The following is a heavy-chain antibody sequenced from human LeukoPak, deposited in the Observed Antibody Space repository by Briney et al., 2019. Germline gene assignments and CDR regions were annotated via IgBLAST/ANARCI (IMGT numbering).Heavy chain of an antibody. Sequence: RPSETLSLTCAVYGGSFSGYYWSWIRQPAGKGLEWIGRIYTSGSTNYNPSLKSRVTMSVDTSKNQFPLKLSSVTAADTAVYYCAREVREGYFDYWGQGTLVTVSS. CDR1: GGSFSGYY. J-gene: IGHJ4*02. CDR3: AREVREGYFDY. CDR2: IYTSGST. V-gene: IGHV4-4*07. D-gene: IGHD3-10*01.